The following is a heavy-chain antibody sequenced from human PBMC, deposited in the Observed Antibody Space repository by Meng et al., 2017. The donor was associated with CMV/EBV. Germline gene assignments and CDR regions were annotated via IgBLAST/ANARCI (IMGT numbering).Heavy chain of an antibody. CDR1: GGSTSSGDYY. J-gene: IGHJ4*02. D-gene: IGHD1-14*01. CDR3: ARVTSRVAGAFDY. Sequence: QPQQVVPGTVKPSQALSLTCTVSGGSTSSGDYYWSWIRQPPGKGLEWIGYIYYSGSTYYNPSLKSRVTISVDTSKNQFSLKLSSVTAADTAVYYCARVTSRVAGAFDYWGQGTLVTVSS. CDR2: IYYSGST. V-gene: IGHV4-30-4*08.